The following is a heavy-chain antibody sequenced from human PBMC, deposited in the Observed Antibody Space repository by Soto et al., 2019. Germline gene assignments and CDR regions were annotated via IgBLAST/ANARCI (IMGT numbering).Heavy chain of an antibody. D-gene: IGHD3-10*01. CDR3: ARGPLWFGESRSLRYFDL. V-gene: IGHV4-31*03. Sequence: QVQLQESGPGLVKPSQTLSLTCTVSGGSISSSGYYWSWIRQHPGKGLEWIGSIYYSVSTYYNPSLKSRLTISVDTSKHQFSLKMSSVTAADTAVYYCARGPLWFGESRSLRYFDLWGRGTLVTVS. CDR1: GGSISSSGYY. CDR2: IYYSVST. J-gene: IGHJ2*01.